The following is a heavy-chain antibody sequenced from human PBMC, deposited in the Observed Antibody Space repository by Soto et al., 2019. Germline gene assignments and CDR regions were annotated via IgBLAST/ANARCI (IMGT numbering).Heavy chain of an antibody. CDR1: GFIFKMYW. Sequence: PGGSLRLSCAASGFIFKMYWMHWVRQSPGKGLVWISRIYNDGTYSDYADSVRGRFTISRDNVNDTLYLQMNNLRAEDSGLYYCIRGPRPISTGTGAYWGQGTQVTVSS. J-gene: IGHJ4*02. V-gene: IGHV3-74*01. D-gene: IGHD3-10*01. CDR3: IRGPRPISTGTGAY. CDR2: IYNDGTYS.